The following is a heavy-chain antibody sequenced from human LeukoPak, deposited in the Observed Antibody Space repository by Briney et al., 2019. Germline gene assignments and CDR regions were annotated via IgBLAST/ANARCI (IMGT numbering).Heavy chain of an antibody. V-gene: IGHV1-8*01. CDR1: GYTFTSYD. CDR2: MNPNSGNS. D-gene: IGHD3-22*01. CDR3: ATGDMIALY. J-gene: IGHJ4*02. Sequence: ASVKVSCKASGYTFTSYDINLVRQATGQGLEWMGWMNPNSGNSGSAQKFQDRVTMTRNTSISTAYMELSSLRSEDTAVYYCATGDMIALYWGQGTLVTVSS.